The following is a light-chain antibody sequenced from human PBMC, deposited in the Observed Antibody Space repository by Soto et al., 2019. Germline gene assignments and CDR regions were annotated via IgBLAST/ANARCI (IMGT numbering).Light chain of an antibody. CDR2: GAS. CDR3: QQYQSLT. Sequence: IVLTQSPAILALSPGDRATLSCRASQSVSSSYLAWYQHKPGHAPRLLIHGASSRVTGIPDRFSGSGSGTDFTLTITRLEPEDFAVYYCQQYQSLTFGGGTKVEIK. V-gene: IGKV3-20*01. CDR1: QSVSSSY. J-gene: IGKJ4*01.